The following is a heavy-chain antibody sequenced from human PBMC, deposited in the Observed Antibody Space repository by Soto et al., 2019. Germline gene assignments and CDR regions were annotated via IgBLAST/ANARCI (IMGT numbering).Heavy chain of an antibody. V-gene: IGHV2-26*01. CDR1: GFSLSNARMG. D-gene: IGHD3-22*01. CDR2: IFSNDEK. J-gene: IGHJ6*02. Sequence: GSGPTLVNPTETLTLTCTVSGFSLSNARMGVSWIRQPPGKALEWLAHIFSNDEKSYSTSLKSRLTISKDTSKSQVVLTMTNMDPVDTATYYCAWRKDSRGCYGMDVWGQGTTVTVSS. CDR3: AWRKDSRGCYGMDV.